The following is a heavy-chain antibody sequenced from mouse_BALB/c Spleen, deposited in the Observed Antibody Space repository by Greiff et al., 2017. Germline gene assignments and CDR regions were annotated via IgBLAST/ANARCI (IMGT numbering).Heavy chain of an antibody. J-gene: IGHJ2*01. CDR2: ISSGSSTI. V-gene: IGHV5-17*02. CDR1: GFTFSSFG. D-gene: IGHD1-1*01. Sequence: EVKLVESGGGLVQPGGSRKLSCAASGFTFSSFGMHWVRQAPEKGLEWVAYISSGSSTIYYADTVKGRFTISRDNPKNTLFLQMTSLRSEDTAMYYCARWDYYGSSLDYWGQGTTLTVSS. CDR3: ARWDYYGSSLDY.